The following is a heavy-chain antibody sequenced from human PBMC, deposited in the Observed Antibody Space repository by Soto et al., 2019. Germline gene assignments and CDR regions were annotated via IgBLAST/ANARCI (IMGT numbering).Heavy chain of an antibody. CDR2: IFHTGTT. D-gene: IGHD3-10*01. J-gene: IGHJ4*02. CDR1: GGSLSSGYP. V-gene: IGHV4-38-2*02. CDR3: ARGESRDAYNPLGY. Sequence: SETLSLTCTVSGGSLSSGYPWAWIRQPPGMRLEWVASIFHTGTTYYNPSLTSRFTISRDESKNTLYFQMDNLRAEDTATYYCARGESRDAYNPLGYWGPGTLVTVSS.